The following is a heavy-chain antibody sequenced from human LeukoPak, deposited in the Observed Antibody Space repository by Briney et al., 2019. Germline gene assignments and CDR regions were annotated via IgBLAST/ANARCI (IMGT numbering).Heavy chain of an antibody. J-gene: IGHJ6*04. D-gene: IGHD3-10*02. CDR1: GFTVSSNY. CDR3: AELGITMIGGV. V-gene: IGHV3-66*01. CDR2: LYSGGST. Sequence: GGSLRLSCAASGFTVSSNYMSWVRQAPGKGLEWVSVLYSGGSTYYADSVKGRFTISRDNSKNTLYLQMNSLRGEDTAVYYCAELGITMIGGVWGKGTTVTISS.